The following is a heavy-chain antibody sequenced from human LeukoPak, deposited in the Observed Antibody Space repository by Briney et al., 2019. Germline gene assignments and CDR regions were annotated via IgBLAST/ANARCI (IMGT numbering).Heavy chain of an antibody. V-gene: IGHV3-11*01. D-gene: IGHD3-22*01. CDR1: GFTFTYYA. CDR3: ARGDDSSGYYAHFDY. CDR2: ISTSGSTI. Sequence: GGSLRLSCSASGFTFTYYAMSWVRQAPGKGLEWVSYISTSGSTIYYADSVKGRFTISRDNAKNSLYLQMNSLRAEDAAVYYCARGDDSSGYYAHFDYWGQGTLVTVSS. J-gene: IGHJ4*02.